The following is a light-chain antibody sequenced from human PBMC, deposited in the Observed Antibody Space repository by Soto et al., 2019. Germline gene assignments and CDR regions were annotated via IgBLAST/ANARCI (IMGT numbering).Light chain of an antibody. CDR1: QTVRNNY. J-gene: IGKJ3*01. CDR2: DAS. V-gene: IGKV3-20*01. CDR3: QQYGSSPFT. Sequence: EFVLTQSPGTLSLPPGERATLSCRASQTVRNNYLAWYQQKPGQAPRLLIYDASSRATGIPERFSGSGSGTDFTLTISRLEPEDFAVYFCQQYGSSPFTFGPATKVDIK.